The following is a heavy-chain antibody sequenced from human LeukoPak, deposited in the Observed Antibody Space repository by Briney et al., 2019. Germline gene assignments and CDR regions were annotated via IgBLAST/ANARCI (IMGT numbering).Heavy chain of an antibody. Sequence: GESLKISCKGSGYSFNTYWIGWVRQMPGKGLEWMGIIYPGDSDTKYSPSFQGQVTISADKSISTAYVQWSSLKASDTAMYYCARRFYHAHQYYFDYWGQGTLVTVSS. CDR2: IYPGDSDT. V-gene: IGHV5-51*01. CDR3: ARRFYHAHQYYFDY. J-gene: IGHJ4*02. D-gene: IGHD2-2*01. CDR1: GYSFNTYW.